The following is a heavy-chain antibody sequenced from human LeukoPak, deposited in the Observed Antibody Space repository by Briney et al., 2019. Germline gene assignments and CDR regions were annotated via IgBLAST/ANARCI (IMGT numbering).Heavy chain of an antibody. D-gene: IGHD3-10*01. J-gene: IGHJ4*02. CDR2: INPSGGTT. CDR1: GYTFTGYY. V-gene: IGHV1-46*01. Sequence: ASVKVSCKASGYTFTGYYMHWVRQAPGQGLEWMGMINPSGGTTSYAQKFQGRVTMTRDTSTSTVYMELSSLRSEDTAVHYCARDRPYYNYFDYWGQGTLVTVSS. CDR3: ARDRPYYNYFDY.